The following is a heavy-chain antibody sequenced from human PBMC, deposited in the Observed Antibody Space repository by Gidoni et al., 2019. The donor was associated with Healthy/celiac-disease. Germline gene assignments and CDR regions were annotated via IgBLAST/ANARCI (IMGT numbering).Heavy chain of an antibody. D-gene: IGHD1-1*01. CDR2: IKHSGST. J-gene: IGHJ5*02. V-gene: IGHV4-34*01. CDR3: ARSKGPTRGWFDP. CDR1: DGSFSGYY. Sequence: QVQLQQWGAALLKPSETMSLTCAVYDGSFSGYYWSWIRQPPGKGLEWIGEIKHSGSTNYNPSLKSRVTISVDTSKNQFSLKLSSVTAADTAVYYCARSKGPTRGWFDPWGQGTLVTVSS.